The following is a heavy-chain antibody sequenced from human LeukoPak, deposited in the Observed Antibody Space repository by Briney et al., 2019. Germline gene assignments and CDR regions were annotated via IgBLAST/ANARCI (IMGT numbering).Heavy chain of an antibody. CDR1: GFTFSSYP. CDR2: ITGGGYNT. V-gene: IGHV3-23*01. D-gene: IGHD3-10*01. Sequence: GESLRLSCVVSGFTFSSYPMTWVRQAPGKGLEWVSSITGGGYNTYYADSVKGRFTISRDNSKNTLYLQMNSLRAEDTAVYYCAKDYGSGSYLTYYYYYYGMDVWGQGTTVTVSS. J-gene: IGHJ6*02. CDR3: AKDYGSGSYLTYYYYYYGMDV.